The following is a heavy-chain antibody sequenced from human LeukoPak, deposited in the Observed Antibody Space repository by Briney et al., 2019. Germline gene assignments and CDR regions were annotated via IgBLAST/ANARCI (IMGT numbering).Heavy chain of an antibody. D-gene: IGHD2-8*01. CDR1: GGSISNTNW. V-gene: IGHV4-4*02. J-gene: IGHJ4*02. CDR3: SRENGALSPFGY. Sequence: SETLSLTCGVSGGSISNTNWWSWVRQPPGQGLEWIGEISLSGLTNYNPSLKSRVTVSLDKSKNHLSLNLTSVTAADTAVYYCSRENGALSPFGYWGQGTLVTVPS. CDR2: ISLSGLT.